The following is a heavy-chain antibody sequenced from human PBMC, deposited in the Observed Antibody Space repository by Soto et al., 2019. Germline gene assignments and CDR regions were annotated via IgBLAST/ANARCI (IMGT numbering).Heavy chain of an antibody. D-gene: IGHD4-17*01. V-gene: IGHV3-33*01. J-gene: IGHJ4*01. Sequence: QVQLVESGGGVVQPGRSLRLSCRPSGFIFSSFGMHWVRQAPGKGLEWLAVIRYDGSRTYYADSVKGRFTISRDKSENTLFLQMSSLRAEDTAIYHCARVKQTRGAYGAPFDYLGHGTLVTVSS. CDR3: ARVKQTRGAYGAPFDY. CDR2: IRYDGSRT. CDR1: GFIFSSFG.